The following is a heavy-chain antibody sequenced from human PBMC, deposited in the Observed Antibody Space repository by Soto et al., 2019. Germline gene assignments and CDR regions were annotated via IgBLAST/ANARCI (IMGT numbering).Heavy chain of an antibody. V-gene: IGHV1-2*02. CDR1: GYTFTDYY. Sequence: QVQLVQSGAEVKKPGASVKVSCKASGYTFTDYYLHWVRQAPGQGLEWMGWISPNSGGTYYAQKFQGRVTMTRDTSIRTVYMELSRLRSDYTAVYYCARDSRSGYDYHSYAYWGQGTLVIVSS. CDR3: ARDSRSGYDYHSYAY. D-gene: IGHD5-12*01. J-gene: IGHJ4*02. CDR2: ISPNSGGT.